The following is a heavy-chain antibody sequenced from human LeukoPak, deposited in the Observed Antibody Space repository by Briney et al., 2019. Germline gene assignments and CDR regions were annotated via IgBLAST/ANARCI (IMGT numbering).Heavy chain of an antibody. CDR1: GFVFSSYW. CDR3: ARRGAVVGTVDY. D-gene: IGHD6-19*01. J-gene: IGHJ4*02. V-gene: IGHV3-74*01. CDR2: INSDGSST. Sequence: GGSLRLPCAASGFVFSSYWMFWVRRAPGKGLLCVSRINSDGSSTSYADSVKGRFTISRDNAKNTLYLQMNSLRAEDTAVYYCARRGAVVGTVDYWGQGTLVTVSS.